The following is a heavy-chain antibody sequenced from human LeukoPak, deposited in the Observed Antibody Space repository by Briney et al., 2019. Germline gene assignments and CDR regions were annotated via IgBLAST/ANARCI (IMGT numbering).Heavy chain of an antibody. CDR3: AKGAGGFSYYNWFDP. D-gene: IGHD5-18*01. V-gene: IGHV4-4*02. J-gene: IGHJ5*02. Sequence: SETLSLTCVVSGGSISHDNWWSWVRQPPGKGLEWIGEIYHSGSSNYNPSLKSRVSISVDKSRNQFSLKLASVTAADTAIYYCAKGAGGFSYYNWFDPWGQGTLVTVSS. CDR2: IYHSGSS. CDR1: GGSISHDNW.